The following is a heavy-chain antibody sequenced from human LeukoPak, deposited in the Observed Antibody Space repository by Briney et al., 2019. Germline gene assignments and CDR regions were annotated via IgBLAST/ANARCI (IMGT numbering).Heavy chain of an antibody. D-gene: IGHD6-13*01. CDR3: ARESIAAAGTIDY. V-gene: IGHV4-31*03. CDR2: IYYSGST. Sequence: SVTLSLTCTVSGGSISSGGYYWSWIRQHPGKGLEWIGYIYYSGSTYYNPSLKSRVTISVDTSKNQFSLKLSSVTAADTAVYYCARESIAAAGTIDYWGQGTLVTVSS. J-gene: IGHJ4*02. CDR1: GGSISSGGYY.